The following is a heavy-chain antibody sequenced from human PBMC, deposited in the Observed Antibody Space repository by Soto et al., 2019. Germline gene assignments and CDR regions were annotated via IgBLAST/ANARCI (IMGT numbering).Heavy chain of an antibody. D-gene: IGHD3-22*01. Sequence: LRLSGAGSCLTLSDHYIAWVRPAPGKGLEWVGRSRDKPQGYSTAYAASVKGRFTTSRDESKNSAYLQMNSLKTEDPAVYYCVRATYFSDSSGYTRCLDYWGQGTLVTFSS. CDR3: VRATYFSDSSGYTRCLDY. CDR1: CLTLSDHY. J-gene: IGHJ4*02. CDR2: SRDKPQGYST. V-gene: IGHV3-72*01.